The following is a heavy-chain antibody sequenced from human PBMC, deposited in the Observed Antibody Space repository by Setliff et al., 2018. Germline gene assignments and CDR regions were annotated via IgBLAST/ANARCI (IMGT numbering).Heavy chain of an antibody. CDR2: IHYRGTT. CDR1: GASISSGTYY. Sequence: SETLSLTCTVSGASISSGTYYWAWIRQPPGKGLEWIGRIHYRGTTYSNASLASRLTISVDTAKNQFSLKLTSVTASDTAFHYCGRTGTFKYFDYWGQGTRVTVSS. J-gene: IGHJ4*02. CDR3: GRTGTFKYFDY. D-gene: IGHD1-1*01. V-gene: IGHV4-39*01.